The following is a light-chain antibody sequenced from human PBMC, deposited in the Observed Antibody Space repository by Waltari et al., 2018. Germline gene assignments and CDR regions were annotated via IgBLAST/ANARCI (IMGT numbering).Light chain of an antibody. CDR3: QKYERLPAT. CDR2: DVS. V-gene: IGKV3-20*01. J-gene: IGKJ1*01. Sequence: IVLTPSPGTLSLSPGERATLSCRASQSIGRSLAWYQQKPGQAPRLLIYDVSRRATGIPDRFSGSGYGTDFSLTISRLEPEDFAVYYCQKYERLPATFGQGTTVEIK. CDR1: QSIGRS.